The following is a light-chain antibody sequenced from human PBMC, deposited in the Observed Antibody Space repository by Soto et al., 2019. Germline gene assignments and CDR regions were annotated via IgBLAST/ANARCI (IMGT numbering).Light chain of an antibody. CDR3: QQYGSSPGWT. Sequence: DIVLTQSPGTLSLSPGERATLSCRASQSVSGSYLAWHQQKPGQAPRLIIYGASRRATGITDRFSGSGSGTDFTLTISRLEPEDFAVYYCQQYGSSPGWTFGQGTKVEIK. CDR1: QSVSGSY. V-gene: IGKV3-20*01. J-gene: IGKJ1*01. CDR2: GAS.